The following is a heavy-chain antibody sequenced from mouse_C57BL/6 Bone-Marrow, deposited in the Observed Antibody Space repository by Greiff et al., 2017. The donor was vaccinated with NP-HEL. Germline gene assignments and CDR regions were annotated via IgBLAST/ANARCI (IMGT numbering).Heavy chain of an antibody. CDR3: ARAYYYGSSYYYAMDY. CDR2: TFYSGIT. D-gene: IGHD1-1*01. J-gene: IGHJ4*01. V-gene: IGHV3-3*01. CDR1: GFSINSDCY. Sequence: EVKLVESGPSLVRPSQTLSLTCTVTGFSINSDCYWIWIRQFPGNKLEYIGYTFYSGITYYNPSLESRTYITRDTSKNQFSLKLSSVTTEDTATYYCARAYYYGSSYYYAMDYWGQGTSVTVSS.